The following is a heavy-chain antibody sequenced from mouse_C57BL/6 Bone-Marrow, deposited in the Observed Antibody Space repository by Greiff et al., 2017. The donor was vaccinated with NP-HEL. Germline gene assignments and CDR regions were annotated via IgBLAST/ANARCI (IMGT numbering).Heavy chain of an antibody. V-gene: IGHV1-19*01. CDR2: INPYNGGT. D-gene: IGHD1-1*01. Sequence: EVQLQQSGPVLVKPGASVKMSCKASGYTFTDYYMNWVKQSHGKSLEWIGVINPYNGGTSYNQKFKGKATLTVDKSSSTAYMELNSLTSEDSAVYYCARRGSSFYYFDYWGQGTTLTGSS. CDR1: GYTFTDYY. J-gene: IGHJ2*01. CDR3: ARRGSSFYYFDY.